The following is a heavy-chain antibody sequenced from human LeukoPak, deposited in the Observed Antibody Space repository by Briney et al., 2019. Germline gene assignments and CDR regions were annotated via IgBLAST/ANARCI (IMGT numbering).Heavy chain of an antibody. CDR3: AREAEYCSSTSCPFDY. CDR2: ISYDGSNK. V-gene: IGHV3-30*04. CDR1: GFTFSSYA. J-gene: IGHJ4*02. Sequence: GGSLRLACAPSGFTFSSYATHWARQATSKGLEWVAVISYDGSNKYYADFVKGRFTISRDNSKNTLYLQMNSLRAEDTSVYYCAREAEYCSSTSCPFDYWGQGTLVTVSS. D-gene: IGHD2-2*01.